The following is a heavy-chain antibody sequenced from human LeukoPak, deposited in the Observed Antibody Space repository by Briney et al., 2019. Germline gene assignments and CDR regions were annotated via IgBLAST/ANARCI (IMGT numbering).Heavy chain of an antibody. CDR1: GGSFSGYY. CDR2: INHSGST. D-gene: IGHD4-17*01. Sequence: SETLSLTCAVYGGSFSGYYWSWIRQPPGKGLEWIGEINHSGSTNYNPSLKSRVTISVDTSKNQFSLKLSSVTAADTAVYYCAEVPGDYVDYWGQGTPVTVSS. V-gene: IGHV4-34*01. J-gene: IGHJ4*02. CDR3: AEVPGDYVDY.